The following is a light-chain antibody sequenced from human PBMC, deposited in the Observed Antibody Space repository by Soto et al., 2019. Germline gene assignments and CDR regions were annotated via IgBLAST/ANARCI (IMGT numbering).Light chain of an antibody. J-gene: IGKJ5*01. Sequence: DIQMTQSPSSLSASVGDRVTITCRASQTIISYLNWYQQMPGKAPKLLIYAASRLQSGVPSRFSGSGSGTDFTLTISSLQPEDFATYYCQQSYATPITFSQGTRLEIK. CDR3: QQSYATPIT. CDR2: AAS. V-gene: IGKV1-39*01. CDR1: QTIISY.